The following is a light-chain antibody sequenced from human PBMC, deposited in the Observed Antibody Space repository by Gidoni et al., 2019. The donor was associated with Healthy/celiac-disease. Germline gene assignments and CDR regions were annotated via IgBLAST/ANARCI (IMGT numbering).Light chain of an antibody. CDR3: AAWDDSLNAVV. Sequence: QSVLTQPPSASGTPGQRVTISGSGSSSNIGSNTVTWYQQLPRTAPKLLIYSNNQRPSGVPDRFSGSKSGTSASLASSGLQSEDEADYYCAAWDDSLNAVVFGGGTKLTVL. CDR2: SNN. V-gene: IGLV1-44*01. J-gene: IGLJ2*01. CDR1: SSNIGSNT.